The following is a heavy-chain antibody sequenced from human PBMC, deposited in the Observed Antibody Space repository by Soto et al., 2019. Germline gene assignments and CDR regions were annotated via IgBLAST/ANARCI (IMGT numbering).Heavy chain of an antibody. D-gene: IGHD1-1*01. Sequence: GGSLRLSCAASGFTFSSYSMNWVRQAPGKGLEWVSYISSSSSTIYYADSVKGRFTISRDNAKNSLYLQMNSLRAEDTAVYYCARGRYNWNDGRAFDYWGQGTLVTVSS. CDR2: ISSSSSTI. J-gene: IGHJ4*02. CDR3: ARGRYNWNDGRAFDY. V-gene: IGHV3-48*04. CDR1: GFTFSSYS.